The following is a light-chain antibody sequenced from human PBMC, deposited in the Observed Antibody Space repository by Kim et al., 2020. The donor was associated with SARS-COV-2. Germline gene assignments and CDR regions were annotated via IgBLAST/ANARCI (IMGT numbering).Light chain of an antibody. V-gene: IGKV1-9*01. CDR3: QQLNSYPPT. CDR1: QCISVY. CDR2: AAS. J-gene: IGKJ2*01. Sequence: SASVGDRVTITCRTSQCISVYLAWFQQQPGKAPKLLIYAASTLQGGVPSRFSGSGSGTEFTLTIGSLQPEDFATYYCQQLNSYPPTFGQGTKLEIK.